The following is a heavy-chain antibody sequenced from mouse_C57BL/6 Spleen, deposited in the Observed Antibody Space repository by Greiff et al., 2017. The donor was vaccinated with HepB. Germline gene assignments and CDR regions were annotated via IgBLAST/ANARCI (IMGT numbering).Heavy chain of an antibody. CDR1: GFTFSSYG. V-gene: IGHV5-6*01. CDR3: ARQNLNYFDY. J-gene: IGHJ2*01. Sequence: EVHLVESGGDLVKPGGSLKLSCAASGFTFSSYGMSWVRQTPDKRLEWVATISSGGSYTYYPDSVKGRFTISRDNAKNTLYLQMSSLKSEDTAMYYCARQNLNYFDYWGQGTTLTVSS. CDR2: ISSGGSYT.